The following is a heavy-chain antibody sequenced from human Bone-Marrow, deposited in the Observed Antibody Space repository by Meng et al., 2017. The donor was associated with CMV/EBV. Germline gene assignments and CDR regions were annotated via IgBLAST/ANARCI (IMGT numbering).Heavy chain of an antibody. CDR1: GGTFSSYA. CDR2: IIPIFGTA. Sequence: SVKVSCKASGGTFSSYAISWVRQAPGQGLEWMGGIIPIFGTANYAQKFQGRVTITTDESTSTAYMELSSLRSEDTAVYYCARSRSWDGLYYYYGMDVWGQGTTGTVSS. J-gene: IGHJ6*02. V-gene: IGHV1-69*05. CDR3: ARSRSWDGLYYYYGMDV. D-gene: IGHD6-13*01.